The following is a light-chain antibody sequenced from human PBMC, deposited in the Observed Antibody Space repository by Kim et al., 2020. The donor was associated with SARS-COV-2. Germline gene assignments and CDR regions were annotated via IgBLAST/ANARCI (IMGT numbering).Light chain of an antibody. V-gene: IGKV1-8*01. Sequence: ASTGDRVTITCRASQGISSYLAWYQQKPGKAPKLLIYAASTLQSGVPSRFSGSGSGTDFTLTISRLQSEDFATYYCQQYYSYPQTFGQGTKVDIK. CDR3: QQYYSYPQT. CDR2: AAS. CDR1: QGISSY. J-gene: IGKJ1*01.